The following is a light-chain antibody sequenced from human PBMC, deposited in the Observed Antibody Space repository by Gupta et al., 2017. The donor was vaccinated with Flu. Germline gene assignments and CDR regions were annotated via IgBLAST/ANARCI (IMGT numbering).Light chain of an antibody. V-gene: IGLV3-27*01. J-gene: IGLJ2*01. CDR3: YSAADNKSVV. Sequence: SYELPQPSSVSVSPGQTARLTCSGDVLAKKYARWFQQKPGQAPVLVIYKDSERPSGIPERFSGSSSGTTVTLTISGAQVEDEADYYCYSAADNKSVVFGGGTKLTVL. CDR2: KDS. CDR1: VLAKKY.